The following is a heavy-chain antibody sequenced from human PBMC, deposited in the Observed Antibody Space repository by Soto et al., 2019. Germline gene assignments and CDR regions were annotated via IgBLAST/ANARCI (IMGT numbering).Heavy chain of an antibody. CDR2: INPSGGST. D-gene: IGHD3-22*01. J-gene: IGHJ4*02. Sequence: GASVKVSCKASGYTFTSYYMHWVRQAPGQGLEWMGIINPSGGSTSYAQKFQGRVTMTRDTSTSTVYMELSSLRSEDTAVYYCARDDRYYYDSSGYLDYWGQGTLVTVSS. CDR3: ARDDRYYYDSSGYLDY. V-gene: IGHV1-46*01. CDR1: GYTFTSYY.